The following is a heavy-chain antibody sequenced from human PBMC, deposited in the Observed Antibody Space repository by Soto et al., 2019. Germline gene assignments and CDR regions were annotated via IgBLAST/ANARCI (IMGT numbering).Heavy chain of an antibody. CDR1: GGTFSSYA. V-gene: IGHV1-69*06. J-gene: IGHJ6*02. Sequence: SVKVSCKASGGTFSSYAISWVRQAPGQGLEWMGGIIPIFGTANYAQKFQGGVTITADKSTSTAYMELSSLRSEDTAVYYCARDPDIVVVPAASGYGMDVWGQGTTVTVSS. D-gene: IGHD2-2*01. CDR2: IIPIFGTA. CDR3: ARDPDIVVVPAASGYGMDV.